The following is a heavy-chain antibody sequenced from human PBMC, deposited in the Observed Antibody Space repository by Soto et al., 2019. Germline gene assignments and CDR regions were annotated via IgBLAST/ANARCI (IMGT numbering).Heavy chain of an antibody. V-gene: IGHV4-34*01. J-gene: IGHJ4*02. D-gene: IGHD3-10*01. CDR2: INHSGST. CDR3: AGGDYYGSGTTPAS. CDR1: GGSFSGYY. Sequence: QVQLQQWGAGLLKPSETLSLTCAVYGGSFSGYYWSWIRQPPGKGLEWIGEINHSGSTNYNPSLKSRYTISVDTSKNQFALKLSSVTAADRAVYYCAGGDYYGSGTTPASWGQGTLVTVSS.